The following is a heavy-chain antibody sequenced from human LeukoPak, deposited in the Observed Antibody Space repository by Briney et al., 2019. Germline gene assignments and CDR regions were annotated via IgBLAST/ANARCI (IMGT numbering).Heavy chain of an antibody. Sequence: KPSETLSLTCAVYGGSFSGYYWSWIRQPPGKGLEWIGEINHSGSTNYNPSLKSRVTISVDTSKNQFSLKLSSVTAADTAVYYCARGSSSGWSHWGQGTLVTVSS. CDR3: ARGSSSGWSH. D-gene: IGHD6-19*01. CDR2: INHSGST. CDR1: GGSFSGYY. V-gene: IGHV4-34*01. J-gene: IGHJ4*02.